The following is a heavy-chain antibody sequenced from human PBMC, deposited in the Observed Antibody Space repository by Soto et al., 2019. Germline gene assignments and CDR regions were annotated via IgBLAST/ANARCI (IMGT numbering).Heavy chain of an antibody. V-gene: IGHV4-34*01. CDR2: INHSGST. Sequence: SETLSLTCAVYGGSFSGYYWSWIRQPPGKGLEWIGEINHSGSTNYNPSLKSRVTISVDTSKNQFSLKLSSVTAADTAVYYCARETVAAVLGYWGQGTLVTVSS. D-gene: IGHD6-19*01. J-gene: IGHJ4*02. CDR3: ARETVAAVLGY. CDR1: GGSFSGYY.